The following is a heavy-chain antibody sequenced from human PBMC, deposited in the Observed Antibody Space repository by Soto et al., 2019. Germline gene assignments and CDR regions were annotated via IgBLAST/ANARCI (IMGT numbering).Heavy chain of an antibody. J-gene: IGHJ4*02. CDR2: ISYDGSNN. V-gene: IGHV3-30*03. D-gene: IGHD3-22*01. CDR3: ARDAYYDTSGPAGY. CDR1: GFTFNGYG. Sequence: GSLRLSCAASGFTFNGYGLHWVRRAPGKGLEWVAVISYDGSNNYYADSVKGRFTISRDNSKNTLYLQLNSVGAEDTAVYYCARDAYYDTSGPAGYWGQGTQVTVSS.